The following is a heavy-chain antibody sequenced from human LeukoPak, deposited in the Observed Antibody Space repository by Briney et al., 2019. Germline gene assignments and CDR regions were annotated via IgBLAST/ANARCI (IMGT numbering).Heavy chain of an antibody. Sequence: PSETLSLTCTASGGSISSYYWSWIRQPAGKGLEWIGGIYTRGSTNYNPSLKSRVTMSVDTSKNQFSLKLSSVTAADTAVYYCAGEGHYYDSSGYYYGGEDYWGQGTLVTVSS. CDR3: AGEGHYYDSSGYYYGGEDY. CDR1: GGSISSYY. CDR2: IYTRGST. D-gene: IGHD3-22*01. J-gene: IGHJ4*02. V-gene: IGHV4-4*07.